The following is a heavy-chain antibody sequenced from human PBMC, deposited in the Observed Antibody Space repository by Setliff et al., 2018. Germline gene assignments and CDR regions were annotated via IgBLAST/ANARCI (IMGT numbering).Heavy chain of an antibody. Sequence: SETLSLTCTVSGGSINSGVYYWGWVRQPPGKGLEWIGRIYHGWDTYYNASLKSRLTMSIDKSKNQVSLELSSVTAADTAVYYCARGLEGEDYFYYMDVWGKGNTVTVSS. J-gene: IGHJ6*03. D-gene: IGHD2-21*01. V-gene: IGHV4-39*07. CDR3: ARGLEGEDYFYYMDV. CDR1: GGSINSGVYY. CDR2: IYHGWDT.